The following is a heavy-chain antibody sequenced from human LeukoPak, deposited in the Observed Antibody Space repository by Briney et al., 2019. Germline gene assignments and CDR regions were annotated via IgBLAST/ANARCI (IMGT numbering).Heavy chain of an antibody. CDR2: IYYSGST. CDR1: GGSFSGYY. Sequence: SETLSLTCAVYGGSFSGYYWSWIRQPPGKGLEWIGYIYYSGSTYYNPSLKSRVTISVDTSKNQFSLKLSSVTAADTAVYYCAREGNYCSGGSCPRDAFDIWGQGTMVTVSS. CDR3: AREGNYCSGGSCPRDAFDI. J-gene: IGHJ3*02. V-gene: IGHV4-34*09. D-gene: IGHD2-15*01.